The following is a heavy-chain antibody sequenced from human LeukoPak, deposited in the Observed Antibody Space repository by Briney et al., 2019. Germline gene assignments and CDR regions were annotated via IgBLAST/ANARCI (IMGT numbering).Heavy chain of an antibody. CDR1: GGSFSGYY. Sequence: SETLSLTCAVYGGSFSGYYWSWIRQPPGKGLEWIGEINHSGSTNYNPSLKSRVTISVDTSKNQFSLKLSSVTAADTAVYYCARRTYSESYWKHFDSWGQGTLVTVSS. CDR3: ARRTYSESYWKHFDS. V-gene: IGHV4-34*01. J-gene: IGHJ4*02. CDR2: INHSGST. D-gene: IGHD1-26*01.